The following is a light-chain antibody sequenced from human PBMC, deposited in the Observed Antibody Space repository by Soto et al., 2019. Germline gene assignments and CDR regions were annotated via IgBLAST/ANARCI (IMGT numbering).Light chain of an antibody. Sequence: EIVLTQSPATLSLSPGDRATLSCRASQSVSSYLAWYQQKPGQAPRLLIYDASNRATGIPARFSGSGSGTDFTLTITSLETEDFAVYYCQQRSNWPSTFGGGTKVVVK. V-gene: IGKV3-11*01. J-gene: IGKJ4*01. CDR3: QQRSNWPST. CDR1: QSVSSY. CDR2: DAS.